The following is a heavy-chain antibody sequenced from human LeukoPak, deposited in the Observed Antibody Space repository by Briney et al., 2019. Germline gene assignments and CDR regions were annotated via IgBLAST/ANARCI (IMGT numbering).Heavy chain of an antibody. CDR2: ISGSGGST. CDR1: GFTFSSYA. V-gene: IGHV3-23*01. CDR3: ARAPWELTDYYYMDV. D-gene: IGHD1-26*01. J-gene: IGHJ6*03. Sequence: HPGGSLRLSCAASGFTFSSYAMSWVRQAPGKGLEWVSAISGSGGSTYYADSVKGRFTISRDNSKNTLYLQMNSLRGEDTAVYYCARAPWELTDYYYMDVWGKGTTVTVSS.